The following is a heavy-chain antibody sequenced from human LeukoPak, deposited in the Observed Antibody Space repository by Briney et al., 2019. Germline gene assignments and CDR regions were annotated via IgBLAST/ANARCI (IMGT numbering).Heavy chain of an antibody. V-gene: IGHV3-30*18. CDR3: AKDGGATMGFDY. CDR1: GFTFSSYG. D-gene: IGHD1-26*01. Sequence: GGSLRLSCAASGFTFSSYGMHWGRQAPGKGLEWVAVISYDGSNKYYADSVKGRFTISRDNSKNTLYLQMNSLRAEDTAVYYCAKDGGATMGFDYWGQGTLVTVSS. J-gene: IGHJ4*02. CDR2: ISYDGSNK.